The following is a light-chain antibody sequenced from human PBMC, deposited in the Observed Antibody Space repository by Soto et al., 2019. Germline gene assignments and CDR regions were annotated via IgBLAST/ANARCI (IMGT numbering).Light chain of an antibody. J-gene: IGKJ1*01. Sequence: DIQMTQSPSSLSASVGDTVTITCRASQSISSHLSWYQQKPGKAPKLLIYAASSLQSGVPSRFSGSGSGTDFTLTINSLQPEDFATYYCQQSYSAPRTFGQGTKVDIK. CDR2: AAS. CDR1: QSISSH. V-gene: IGKV1-39*01. CDR3: QQSYSAPRT.